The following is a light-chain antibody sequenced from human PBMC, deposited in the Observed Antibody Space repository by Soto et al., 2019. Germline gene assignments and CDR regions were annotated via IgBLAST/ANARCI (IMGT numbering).Light chain of an antibody. CDR2: ETN. Sequence: QSVLTQPPSVSEAPGQRVTISCTGSSSNIGAGYEAHWYQQVPGTAPQLLIYETNNRPSGVPDRFSGSKSGTSASLAITGLPAEDEAEYYCQSYDSRLSGYVFGTGTKLTVL. CDR3: QSYDSRLSGYV. CDR1: SSNIGAGYE. J-gene: IGLJ1*01. V-gene: IGLV1-40*01.